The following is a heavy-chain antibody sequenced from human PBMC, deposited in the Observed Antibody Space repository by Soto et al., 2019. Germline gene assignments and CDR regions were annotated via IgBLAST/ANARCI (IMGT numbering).Heavy chain of an antibody. J-gene: IGHJ4*02. D-gene: IGHD6-19*01. V-gene: IGHV3-21*01. CDR1: GFTFSAYG. Sequence: GGSLRLSCAASGFTFSAYGMNWVRQAPGKGLEWVSSISSGSSYIYYADSVKGRFTISRDNAKNSLYLQMSSLRAEDTAVYYCARLFRGSSEWTLDYWGQGTLVTVSS. CDR2: ISSGSSYI. CDR3: ARLFRGSSEWTLDY.